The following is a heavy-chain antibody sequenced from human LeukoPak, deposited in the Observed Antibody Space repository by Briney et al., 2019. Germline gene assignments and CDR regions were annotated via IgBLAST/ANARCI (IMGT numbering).Heavy chain of an antibody. Sequence: SETLSLTCAVYGGSFSGYYWSWIRQPPGKGLEWIGEINHSGSTNYNPSLKSRVTISVDTSKNQFSLKLSSVTAADTAVYYCARGIRGYYDSSGYPWGQGTLDTVSS. CDR3: ARGIRGYYDSSGYP. J-gene: IGHJ5*02. CDR2: INHSGST. CDR1: GGSFSGYY. D-gene: IGHD3-22*01. V-gene: IGHV4-34*01.